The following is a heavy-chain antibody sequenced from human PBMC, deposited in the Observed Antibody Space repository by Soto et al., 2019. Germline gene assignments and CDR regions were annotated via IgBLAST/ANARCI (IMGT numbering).Heavy chain of an antibody. J-gene: IGHJ4*02. Sequence: QVQLVESGGGVVQPGRSLRLSCAASGFTFSSYGMHWVRQAPGKGLEWVAVISYDGSNKYYADSVKVRFTISRDNSKSTLYLQMSSLRAEDTAVYYFANLGGWYSFDYWGQGTLVTVSS. CDR3: ANLGGWYSFDY. CDR2: ISYDGSNK. V-gene: IGHV3-30*18. CDR1: GFTFSSYG. D-gene: IGHD6-19*01.